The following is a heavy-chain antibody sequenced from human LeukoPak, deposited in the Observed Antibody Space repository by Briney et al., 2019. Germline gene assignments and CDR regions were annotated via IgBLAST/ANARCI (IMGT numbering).Heavy chain of an antibody. CDR2: IYYSGRT. CDR3: ARGGPVADSLNYFDY. V-gene: IGHV4-59*01. D-gene: IGHD6-19*01. CDR1: GGSISSYY. J-gene: IGHJ4*02. Sequence: PSETLSLTCTVSGGSISSYYWSWIRQPPGKGLEWIGYIYYSGRTNYNPSLKSRVTISVDTSKNHFSLKLSTVTAADTAVYYCARGGPVADSLNYFDYWGQGTLVTVSS.